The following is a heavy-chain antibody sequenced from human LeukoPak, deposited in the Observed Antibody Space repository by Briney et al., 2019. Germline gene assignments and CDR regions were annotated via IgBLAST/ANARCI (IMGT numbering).Heavy chain of an antibody. D-gene: IGHD4-23*01. Sequence: PSETLSLTCTVSGGSLSSGGYYWSWIRQPPGKGLEWIGFIYHTGSTYYNPSLKSRVTISVDRSKNQFSLKLSSVTAADTAVYYCARGLRWQRNWFDPWGQGTQVTVSS. V-gene: IGHV4-30-2*01. CDR2: IYHTGST. CDR1: GGSLSSGGYY. J-gene: IGHJ5*02. CDR3: ARGLRWQRNWFDP.